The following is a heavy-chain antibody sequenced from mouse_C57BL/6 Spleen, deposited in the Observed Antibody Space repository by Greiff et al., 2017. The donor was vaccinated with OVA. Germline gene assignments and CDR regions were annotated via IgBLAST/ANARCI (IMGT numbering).Heavy chain of an antibody. CDR3: ARTTFTTVVYYYAMDY. CDR2: INPSSGYT. D-gene: IGHD1-1*01. J-gene: IGHJ4*01. Sequence: QVQLQQSGAELATPGASVKLSCKASGYTFTSYWMHWVKQRPGQGLEWIGYINPSSGYTKYNQKFKDKATLTADKSSSTAYMQLSSLTYEDSAVYYCARTTFTTVVYYYAMDYWGQGTSVTVSS. CDR1: GYTFTSYW. V-gene: IGHV1-7*01.